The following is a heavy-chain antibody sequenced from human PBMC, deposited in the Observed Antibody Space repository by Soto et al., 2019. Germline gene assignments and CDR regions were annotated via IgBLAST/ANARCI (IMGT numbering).Heavy chain of an antibody. CDR3: ARELGYCSGGSCYMDGAFDF. D-gene: IGHD2-15*01. V-gene: IGHV3-23*01. Sequence: GSLRLSCAASGSTFRSYAMSWVRQAPGKGQEWVSVISGSGDSTYYADSVKGRFTISRDNSKNTLYVQMNSLRAEDTAVYYCARELGYCSGGSCYMDGAFDFWGQGTMVTVS. J-gene: IGHJ3*01. CDR1: GSTFRSYA. CDR2: ISGSGDST.